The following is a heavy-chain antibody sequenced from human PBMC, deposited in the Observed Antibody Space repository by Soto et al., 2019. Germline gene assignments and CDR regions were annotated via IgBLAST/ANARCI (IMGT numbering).Heavy chain of an antibody. CDR3: ATRYPLFIAAAGTYYYGMDV. Sequence: ASVKVSCKTSGYTYRIYAITWVRQAPGQGLEWMGIINPSGGSTSYAQKFQGRVTMTRDTSTSTVYMELSSLRSEDTAVYYCATRYPLFIAAAGTYYYGMDVWGQGTTVTVSS. D-gene: IGHD6-13*01. J-gene: IGHJ6*02. CDR2: INPSGGST. V-gene: IGHV1-46*01. CDR1: GYTYRIYA.